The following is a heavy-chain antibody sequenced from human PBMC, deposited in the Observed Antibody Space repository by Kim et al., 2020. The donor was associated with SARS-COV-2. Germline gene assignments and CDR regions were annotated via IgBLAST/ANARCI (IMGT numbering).Heavy chain of an antibody. D-gene: IGHD3-16*02. J-gene: IGHJ4*02. CDR3: ARDVISHDYVWGSYPPIDY. Sequence: ASVKVSCKASGYTFTSYAMNWVRQAPGQGLEWMGWINTNTGNPTYAQGFTGRFVFSLDTSVSTAYLQISSLKAEDTAVYYCARDVISHDYVWGSYPPIDYWGQGTLVPVSS. V-gene: IGHV7-4-1*02. CDR2: INTNTGNP. CDR1: GYTFTSYA.